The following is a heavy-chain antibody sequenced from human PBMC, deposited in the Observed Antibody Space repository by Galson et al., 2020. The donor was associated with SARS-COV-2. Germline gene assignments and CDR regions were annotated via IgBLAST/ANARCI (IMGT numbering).Heavy chain of an antibody. CDR1: GYSFTNYW. Sequence: HGESLKISCKGSGYSFTNYWINWVRQMPGKGLEWMGRIDPSDSYTNYSPSFQGHVTISADKSITTAYLQWSSLKASDTAMYYCTRRSSDYHYYMDVWGKGTTVTVSS. CDR3: TRRSSDYHYYMDV. V-gene: IGHV5-10-1*01. CDR2: IDPSDSYT. J-gene: IGHJ6*03.